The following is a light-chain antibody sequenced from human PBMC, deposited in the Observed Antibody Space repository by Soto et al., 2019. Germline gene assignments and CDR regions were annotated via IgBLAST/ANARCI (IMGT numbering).Light chain of an antibody. CDR1: QSVTSTY. V-gene: IGKV3-20*01. CDR3: WQYSSSPPGT. CDR2: GAS. J-gene: IGKJ1*01. Sequence: EIVLTQSPGTLSLSPGERATLSCRASQSVTSTYLAWYQQKPGQAPRLLIYGASSRATGIPVRFSGSGSGTDFTLTIIRLEPEDFALYYCWQYSSSPPGTFGQGTKVEIK.